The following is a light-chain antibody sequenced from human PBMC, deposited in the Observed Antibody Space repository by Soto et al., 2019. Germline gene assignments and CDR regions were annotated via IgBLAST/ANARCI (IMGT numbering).Light chain of an antibody. Sequence: QSALTQPASVSGSPGQSITISCTGTSSDVGGYNYVSWYQQHPGKAPKLMIYEVSNRPSGVSNRFSGSKSGNTASLTISGLQAEDDDDYYCSSYTSSSPLFGGGTKLTVL. CDR2: EVS. V-gene: IGLV2-14*01. J-gene: IGLJ2*01. CDR1: SSDVGGYNY. CDR3: SSYTSSSPL.